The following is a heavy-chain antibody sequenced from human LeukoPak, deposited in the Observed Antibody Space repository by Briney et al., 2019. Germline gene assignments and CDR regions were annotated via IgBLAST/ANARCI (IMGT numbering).Heavy chain of an antibody. Sequence: ASVKVSCKASGYTFTSYYMHWVRQAPGQGLEWMGIINPSGGSTSYAQKFQGRVTMTRDTPTSTVYMELSSLRSEDTAVYYCARDLHTYYYDSSGYYSDYWGQGTLVTVSS. CDR1: GYTFTSYY. J-gene: IGHJ4*02. V-gene: IGHV1-46*01. D-gene: IGHD3-22*01. CDR3: ARDLHTYYYDSSGYYSDY. CDR2: INPSGGST.